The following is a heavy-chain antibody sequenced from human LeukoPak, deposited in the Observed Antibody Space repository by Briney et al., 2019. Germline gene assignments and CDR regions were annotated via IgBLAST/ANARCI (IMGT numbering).Heavy chain of an antibody. CDR2: INADGSTK. CDR1: GFSFSNSG. D-gene: IGHD2-15*01. CDR3: ASLDMSEIS. Sequence: SGGSLRLSCAASGFSFSNSGMHGVRQARGKGLEYVSSINADGSTKYYANSVNGRYTISRDNSKNTLYLQMGNVRPDDMAVYYCASLDMSEISGGQGTLVTVSS. V-gene: IGHV3-64*01. J-gene: IGHJ4*02.